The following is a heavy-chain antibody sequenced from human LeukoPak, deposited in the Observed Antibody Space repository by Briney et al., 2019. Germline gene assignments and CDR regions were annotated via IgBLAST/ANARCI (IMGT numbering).Heavy chain of an antibody. J-gene: IGHJ4*02. V-gene: IGHV3-30-3*01. CDR2: ISYDGSNK. CDR3: ARGRSGWNY. D-gene: IGHD6-19*01. CDR1: GFTFSSYA. Sequence: GGSLRLSCAAFGFTFSSYAMHWVRQAPGKGLEWVAVISYDGSNKYYADSVKGRFTISRDNSKNTLYLQMNSLRAEDTAVYYCARGRSGWNYWGQGTLVTVSS.